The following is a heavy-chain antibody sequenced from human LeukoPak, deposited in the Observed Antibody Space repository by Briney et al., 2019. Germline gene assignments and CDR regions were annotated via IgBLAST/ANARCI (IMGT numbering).Heavy chain of an antibody. V-gene: IGHV3-23*01. D-gene: IGHD6-13*01. Sequence: GGSLRLSCAASGFTFSSYAMSWVRQAPGKGLEWVSTIYGSGDDTYYADSVRGRFTISRDSSKNTLYLQMSSLRADDTAVYYCAKRGIAEAASFDYWGQGTLVTVSS. CDR2: IYGSGDDT. CDR1: GFTFSSYA. J-gene: IGHJ4*02. CDR3: AKRGIAEAASFDY.